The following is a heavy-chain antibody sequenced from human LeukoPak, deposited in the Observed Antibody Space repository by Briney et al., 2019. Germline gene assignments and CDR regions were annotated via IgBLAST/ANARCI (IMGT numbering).Heavy chain of an antibody. Sequence: PGGSLRLSCVASGSTFGSYAMTWVRQAPGKGLEWVSAISYSGGRTYYADSVEGRFTISRDNSKYTLYLQMSSLRAEDTAVYYCAKDRSQRLYDSSGYFYDYWGQGTLVTVSS. D-gene: IGHD3-22*01. V-gene: IGHV3-23*01. J-gene: IGHJ4*02. CDR1: GSTFGSYA. CDR3: AKDRSQRLYDSSGYFYDY. CDR2: ISYSGGRT.